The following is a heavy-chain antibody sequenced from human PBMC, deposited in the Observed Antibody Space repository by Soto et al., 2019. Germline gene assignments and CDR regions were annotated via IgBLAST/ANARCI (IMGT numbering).Heavy chain of an antibody. J-gene: IGHJ4*02. CDR2: IYYNGST. V-gene: IGHV4-39*01. Sequence: SETLSLTCTVSGCSIRISSYNWGWIRQPPGKRLEWIGSIYYNGSTYYNPFLKSRFSISVDTSKNHFPLKLSSVTAADTAVYYCASSGWWYFDYWGQGTLVTVSS. D-gene: IGHD6-19*01. CDR3: ASSGWWYFDY. CDR1: GCSIRISSYN.